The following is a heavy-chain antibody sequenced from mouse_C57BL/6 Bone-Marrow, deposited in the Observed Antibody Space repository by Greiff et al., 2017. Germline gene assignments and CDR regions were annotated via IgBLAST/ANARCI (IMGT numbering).Heavy chain of an antibody. Sequence: QVQLQQSGPELVKPGASVKLSCKASGYTFTSYDITWVQQRPGQGLEWIGWIYPRDGSTKYNEKFKGKATLSVDTSSRTAYLQLHSLTSEDSSVYFCARSTTGGRGQGTSLTVSS. CDR3: ARSTTGG. V-gene: IGHV1-85*01. J-gene: IGHJ2*02. D-gene: IGHD1-1*01. CDR1: GYTFTSYD. CDR2: IYPRDGST.